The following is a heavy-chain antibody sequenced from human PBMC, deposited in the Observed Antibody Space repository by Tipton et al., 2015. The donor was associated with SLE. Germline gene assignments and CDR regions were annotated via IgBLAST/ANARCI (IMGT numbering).Heavy chain of an antibody. Sequence: TLSLTCTVSGGSISSGSYYWSWIRQPAGKGLEWIGRIYTSGSTNYNPSLKSRVTISVDTSKNQFSLKLSSVTAADTAVYYCARGDGATTDGNWGQGTLVTVSS. D-gene: IGHD4-17*01. CDR2: IYTSGST. V-gene: IGHV4-61*02. CDR1: GGSISSGSYY. J-gene: IGHJ4*02. CDR3: ARGDGATTDGN.